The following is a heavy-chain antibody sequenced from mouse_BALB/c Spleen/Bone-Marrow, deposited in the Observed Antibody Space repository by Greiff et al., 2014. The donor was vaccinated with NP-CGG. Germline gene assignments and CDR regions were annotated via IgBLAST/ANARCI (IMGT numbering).Heavy chain of an antibody. CDR2: IYPSDSET. V-gene: IGHV1-61*01. D-gene: IGHD2-1*01. CDR1: GYSFTTYW. CDR3: AREKVYYGISWFAY. Sequence: VQLQQSGTEVVRPGASVKLSCKASGYSFTTYWMNWVKQRPGQGLEWISMIYPSDSETRLNQKFKDKATLTVDKSSSTAYMQLNSTTSEDSAVYYCAREKVYYGISWFAYWGQGTLVTVSA. J-gene: IGHJ3*01.